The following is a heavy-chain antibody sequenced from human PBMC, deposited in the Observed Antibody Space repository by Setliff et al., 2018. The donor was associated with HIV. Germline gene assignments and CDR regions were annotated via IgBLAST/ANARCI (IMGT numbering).Heavy chain of an antibody. CDR2: INHSGST. CDR1: GGSFSGYY. J-gene: IGHJ5*02. Sequence: SETLSLTCAVYGGSFSGYYWSWIRQPPGKGLEWIGEINHSGSTNYNPSLKSRVTISVDTSKNQFSLKLSSVTAADTAVYYCAREFTSVAGTRPPFDPWGQGTLVTVSS. V-gene: IGHV4-34*01. CDR3: AREFTSVAGTRPPFDP. D-gene: IGHD6-19*01.